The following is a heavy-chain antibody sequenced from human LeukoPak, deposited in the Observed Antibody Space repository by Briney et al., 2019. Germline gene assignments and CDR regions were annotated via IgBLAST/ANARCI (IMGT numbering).Heavy chain of an antibody. CDR3: AASTKHTAMVDY. CDR1: GFTFSSYS. Sequence: GGSLRLSCAASGFTFSSYSMNCVRQAPGKGLEWVSSIGSSSTYIYYADSVKGRFTISRDNAKNSLYLQMNSLRAEDTAVYYCAASTKHTAMVDYWGQGTLVTVSS. V-gene: IGHV3-21*01. D-gene: IGHD5-18*01. J-gene: IGHJ4*02. CDR2: IGSSSTYI.